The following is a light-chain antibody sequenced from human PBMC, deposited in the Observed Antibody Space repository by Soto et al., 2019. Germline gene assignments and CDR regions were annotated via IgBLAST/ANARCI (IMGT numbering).Light chain of an antibody. CDR3: QHYDDSPPWT. J-gene: IGKJ1*01. CDR2: ATS. Sequence: DIVLTQSPDTLSLSPGERATLSCRASQSVSSGYLAWYQQKPGQAPRLLIYATSSRATGLPDRFSGSGSGTDFALTISRLEPEDCAVYYCQHYDDSPPWTFGQGTKVQIK. V-gene: IGKV3-20*01. CDR1: QSVSSGY.